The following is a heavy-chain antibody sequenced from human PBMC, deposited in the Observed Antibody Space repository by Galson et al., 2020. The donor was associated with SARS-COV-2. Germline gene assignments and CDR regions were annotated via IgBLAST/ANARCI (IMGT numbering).Heavy chain of an antibody. CDR3: ARDSGSYYRDFDY. J-gene: IGHJ4*02. D-gene: IGHD1-26*01. CDR2: IYHSGST. Sequence: SQTLSLTCTVSGYYISSGYYWGWIRQPPGKGLEWIGSIYHSGSTYYNPSLKSRVTISVDTSKNQFSLKLSSVTAADTAVYYCARDSGSYYRDFDYWGQGTLVTVSS. CDR1: GYYISSGYY. V-gene: IGHV4-38-2*02.